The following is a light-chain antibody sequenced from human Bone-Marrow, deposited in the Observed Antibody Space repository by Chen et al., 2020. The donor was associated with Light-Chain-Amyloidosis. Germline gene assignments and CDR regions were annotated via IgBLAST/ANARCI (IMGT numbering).Light chain of an antibody. J-gene: IGLJ1*01. CDR3: SAYTITNSLV. V-gene: IGLV2-14*01. CDR1: SSDVGGDTH. Sequence: QSALTQPASVPGTPGQSITISCTGTSSDVGGDTHVSWYQQNPDKAPILRSYEVTNRPLWVPDGFSGAKSDNTASVTISGLQTEDEADYFCSAYTITNSLVFGSGTRVNVL. CDR2: EVT.